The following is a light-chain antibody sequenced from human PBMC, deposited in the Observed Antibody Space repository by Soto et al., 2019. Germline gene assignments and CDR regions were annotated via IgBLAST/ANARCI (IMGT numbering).Light chain of an antibody. CDR3: QQRSKT. V-gene: IGKV3-11*01. Sequence: EIVLTQSPATLSLSPGERATLSCRASQSVSSYLAWYQQKPGQAPRRLIYAASNRATGIPARFSGSGSGTDFTLTISSLEPEDFAVYYCQQRSKTFGQGTKVDIK. CDR2: AAS. J-gene: IGKJ1*01. CDR1: QSVSSY.